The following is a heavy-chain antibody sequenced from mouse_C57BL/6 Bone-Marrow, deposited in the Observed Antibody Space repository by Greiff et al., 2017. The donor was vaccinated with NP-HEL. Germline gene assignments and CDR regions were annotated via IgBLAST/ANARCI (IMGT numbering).Heavy chain of an antibody. D-gene: IGHD3-1*01. V-gene: IGHV1-64*01. CDR3: ARGATGLYWYFDV. CDR2: IHPNSGST. CDR1: GYTFTSYW. J-gene: IGHJ1*03. Sequence: QVQLQQSGAELVKPGASVKLSCKASGYTFTSYWMHWVKQRPGQGLEWIGMIHPNSGSTNYNEKFKSKATLTVDKSSSTAYMQLSSLTSEDSAVYYCARGATGLYWYFDVWGTGTTVTVSS.